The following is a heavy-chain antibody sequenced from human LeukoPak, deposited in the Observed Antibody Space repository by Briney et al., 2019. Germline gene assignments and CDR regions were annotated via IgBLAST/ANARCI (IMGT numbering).Heavy chain of an antibody. CDR1: GFTFSSYA. CDR2: TSSSDSGT. CDR3: AKGPWLAYPYYFDY. J-gene: IGHJ4*02. V-gene: IGHV3-23*01. Sequence: GGSLRLSCAASGFTFSSYAMSWVRQAPGKGLEWVSATSSSDSGTYYADSVRGRFTISRDNSKNTLHLQMNSLRAEDTAVYYCAKGPWLAYPYYFDYWGQGTLVTVSS. D-gene: IGHD6-19*01.